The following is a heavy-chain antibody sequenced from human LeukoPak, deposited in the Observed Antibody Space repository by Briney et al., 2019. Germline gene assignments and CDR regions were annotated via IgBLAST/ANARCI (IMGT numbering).Heavy chain of an antibody. Sequence: GASVKVSCKASGYTFTSYGISWVRRAPGQGLEWMGWISAYNGNTNYAQKLQGRVTMTTDTSTSTAYMELRSLRSDDTAVYYCATPYYYDSSGEAFDIWGQGTMVTVSS. CDR3: ATPYYYDSSGEAFDI. CDR2: ISAYNGNT. J-gene: IGHJ3*02. CDR1: GYTFTSYG. V-gene: IGHV1-18*01. D-gene: IGHD3-22*01.